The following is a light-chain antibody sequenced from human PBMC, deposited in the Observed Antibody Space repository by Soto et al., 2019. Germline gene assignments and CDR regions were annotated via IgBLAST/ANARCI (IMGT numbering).Light chain of an antibody. CDR2: EDN. CDR1: SGSIASNY. CDR3: QSYHSGNVV. Sequence: NFMLTQPHSVSESPGKTVTISCTRSSGSIASNYVQWYQQRPGSAPTPVIYEDNERTSGVPDRFSGSIDSSSNSASLTISGLKTDGEADYYCQSYHSGNVVFGGGTKLTGL. V-gene: IGLV6-57*04. J-gene: IGLJ3*02.